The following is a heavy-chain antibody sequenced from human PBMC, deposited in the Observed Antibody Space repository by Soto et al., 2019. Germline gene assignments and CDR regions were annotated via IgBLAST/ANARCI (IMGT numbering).Heavy chain of an antibody. CDR3: ARATYDSSTYYLDY. CDR1: GASISGGDYY. V-gene: IGHV4-30-4*01. CDR2: IYYTGNT. J-gene: IGHJ4*02. D-gene: IGHD3-22*01. Sequence: QVQLQESGPGLVKPSQTLSLTCTVSGASISGGDYYWTWIRKPPGKGLEWIGSIYYTGNTYSNPSLGSRLAISVSPSNNQFALRLTSVTAPDPAIYYCARATYDSSTYYLDYWGQGTLVTVSS.